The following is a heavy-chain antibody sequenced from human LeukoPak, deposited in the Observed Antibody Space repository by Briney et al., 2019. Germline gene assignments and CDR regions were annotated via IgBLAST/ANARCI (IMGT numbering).Heavy chain of an antibody. CDR2: ISAYNGNT. Sequence: ASVKVSCKASGYTFTSYGISWVRQAPGQGLEWMGWISAYNGNTNYAQKLQGSVTMTTDTSTSTAYMELRSLRSDDTAVYYCARDPSVGAYSSSWLRPTRWLSVGWVSYYFDYWGQGTLVTVSS. V-gene: IGHV1-18*01. D-gene: IGHD6-13*01. J-gene: IGHJ4*02. CDR1: GYTFTSYG. CDR3: ARDPSVGAYSSSWLRPTRWLSVGWVSYYFDY.